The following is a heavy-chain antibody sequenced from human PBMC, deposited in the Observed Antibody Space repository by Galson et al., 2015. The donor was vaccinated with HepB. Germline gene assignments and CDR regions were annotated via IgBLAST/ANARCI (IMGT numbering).Heavy chain of an antibody. J-gene: IGHJ4*02. D-gene: IGHD5-12*01. CDR1: GFTFSSYW. V-gene: IGHV3-7*01. Sequence: SLRLSCAASGFTFSSYWMSWVRQAPGKGLEWVANIKQDGSEKYYVDSVKGRFTISRDNAKNSLYLQMNSLRAEDTAVYYCAREWGYSGYDYCFDYWGQGTLVTVSS. CDR2: IKQDGSEK. CDR3: AREWGYSGYDYCFDY.